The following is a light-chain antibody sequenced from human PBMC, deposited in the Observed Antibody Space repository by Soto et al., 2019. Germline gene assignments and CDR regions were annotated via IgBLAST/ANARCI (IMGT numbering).Light chain of an antibody. CDR2: DVS. CDR1: SSDVGGYNF. CDR3: GSYAGSYTSV. Sequence: QSVLTQPRSVSGSPGQSVTISCTGTSSDVGGYNFVSWYQQHPGKAPKLMIYDVSKRPSGVPDRFSGSKSGNTASLTISGLQPEDEADYHCGSYAGSYTSVFGGGTKVTVL. J-gene: IGLJ2*01. V-gene: IGLV2-11*01.